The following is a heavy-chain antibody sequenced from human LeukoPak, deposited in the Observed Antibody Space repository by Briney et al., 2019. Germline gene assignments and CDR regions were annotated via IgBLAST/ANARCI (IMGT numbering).Heavy chain of an antibody. D-gene: IGHD6-19*01. Sequence: ASVKVSCKASGYTFTSYGISWVRQAPGQGLEWMGWISAYNGNTNYAQKPQGRVTMTTDTSTSTAYMELRSLRSDDTAVYYCARSWIAVENYYYGMDVWGQGTTVTVSS. J-gene: IGHJ6*02. CDR1: GYTFTSYG. V-gene: IGHV1-18*01. CDR3: ARSWIAVENYYYGMDV. CDR2: ISAYNGNT.